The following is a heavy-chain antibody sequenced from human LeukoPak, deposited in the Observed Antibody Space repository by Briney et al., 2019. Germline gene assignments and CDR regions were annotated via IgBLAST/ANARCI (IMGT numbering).Heavy chain of an antibody. CDR1: GYTFTGYY. Sequence: ASVKVSCKASGYTFTGYYMHWVRQAPGQGLEWMGWINPNNGDTHYAQKFQGRVTMTRDTSISTAYMELSRLRSDDTAVYYCARGVAGVYFYYYTDVWGKGTTVTVSS. D-gene: IGHD1-14*01. V-gene: IGHV1-2*02. CDR2: INPNNGDT. J-gene: IGHJ6*03. CDR3: ARGVAGVYFYYYTDV.